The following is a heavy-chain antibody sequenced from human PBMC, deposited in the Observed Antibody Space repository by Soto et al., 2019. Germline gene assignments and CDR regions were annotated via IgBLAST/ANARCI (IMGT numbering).Heavy chain of an antibody. Sequence: GGSLRLSCAASGFTFSSYSMNWVRQAPGKGLEWVSSISSSSSYIYYADSVKGRFTISRDNAKNSLYLQMNSLRAEDTAVYYCASCDGRRGYSGYDYPDAFDIWGQGTMVTVSS. V-gene: IGHV3-21*01. CDR3: ASCDGRRGYSGYDYPDAFDI. CDR2: ISSSSSYI. CDR1: GFTFSSYS. D-gene: IGHD5-12*01. J-gene: IGHJ3*02.